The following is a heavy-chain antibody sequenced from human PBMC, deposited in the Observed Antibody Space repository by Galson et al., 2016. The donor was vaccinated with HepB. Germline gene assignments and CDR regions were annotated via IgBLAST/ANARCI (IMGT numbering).Heavy chain of an antibody. CDR3: ARHGRPQQPCDI. CDR2: IIPIFGTA. V-gene: IGHV1-69*13. J-gene: IGHJ3*02. Sequence: SVKVSCKASEGTFNTYSISWVRQAPGQGLEWMGGIIPIFGTANYAQKFQGRVTITADESTTTAYMELSTLRAEDTAVYYCARHGRPQQPCDIWGQGTMVTVSS. D-gene: IGHD5-18*01. CDR1: EGTFNTYS.